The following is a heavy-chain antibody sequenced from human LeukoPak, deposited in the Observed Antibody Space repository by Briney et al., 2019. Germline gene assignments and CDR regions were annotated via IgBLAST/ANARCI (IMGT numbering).Heavy chain of an antibody. Sequence: GGSLRLSRAASGFTFSSYSMNWVRQAPGKGLEWVSSISSSSSYIYYADSVKGRFTISRDNAKNSLYLQMNSLRAEDTAVYYCARLGGGHSISWYDAFDIWGQGTMVTVSS. CDR1: GFTFSSYS. CDR3: ARLGGGHSISWYDAFDI. D-gene: IGHD6-13*01. V-gene: IGHV3-21*01. J-gene: IGHJ3*02. CDR2: ISSSSSYI.